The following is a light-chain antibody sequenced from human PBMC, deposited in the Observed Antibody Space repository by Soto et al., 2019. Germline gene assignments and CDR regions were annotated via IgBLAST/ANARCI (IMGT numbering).Light chain of an antibody. CDR1: QSVSSNY. J-gene: IGKJ1*01. V-gene: IGKV3-20*01. Sequence: EIVLTQSPGTLSLSPGERATLSCRASQSVSSNYLAWLQQKPGQAPRLLIYGASSRATGIPDRFSGSGSGTEFTLTINRLEPEDFAAYYCQQYVTSPWTFGQGTKVEIK. CDR3: QQYVTSPWT. CDR2: GAS.